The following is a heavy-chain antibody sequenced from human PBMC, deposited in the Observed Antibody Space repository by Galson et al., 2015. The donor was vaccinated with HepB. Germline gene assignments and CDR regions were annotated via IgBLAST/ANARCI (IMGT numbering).Heavy chain of an antibody. Sequence: QSGAEVKKPGESLKISCKGSGYSFTTYWLGWVRQMPGKGLEWMGIIYPGDSDTKYSPSFQGQVTMSADKSISTAYLQWSSLKASDTAMYYCARMGGDCSSTSCPYYYFYGMDVWGQGTTVTVSS. J-gene: IGHJ6*02. D-gene: IGHD2-2*01. CDR1: GYSFTTYW. V-gene: IGHV5-51*01. CDR3: ARMGGDCSSTSCPYYYFYGMDV. CDR2: IYPGDSDT.